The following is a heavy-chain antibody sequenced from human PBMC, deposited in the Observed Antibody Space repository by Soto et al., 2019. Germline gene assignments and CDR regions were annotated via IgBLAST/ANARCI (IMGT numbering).Heavy chain of an antibody. CDR2: INTGNGIP. J-gene: IGHJ4*02. D-gene: IGHD6-19*01. Sequence: ASVKVSCKASGYTFTNYAIHWVRQAPGQRLEWMGWINTGNGIPKYSQKFQGRVTLTRDTSATTAYMELTSLTFEDSTVYYCARSSGWYPLFDYWGRGTLVTAPQ. CDR1: GYTFTNYA. V-gene: IGHV1-3*04. CDR3: ARSSGWYPLFDY.